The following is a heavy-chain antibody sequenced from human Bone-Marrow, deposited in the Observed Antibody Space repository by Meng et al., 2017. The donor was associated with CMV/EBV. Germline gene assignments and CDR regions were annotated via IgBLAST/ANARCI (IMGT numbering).Heavy chain of an antibody. V-gene: IGHV1-69*02. Sequence: FSSYTISWVRQAPGQGLEWMGRIIPILGIANYAQKFQGRVTITADKSTSTAYMELSSLRSEDTAVYYCARGRQIVVVPAATYNWLDPWGQGTLVTVSS. D-gene: IGHD2-2*01. J-gene: IGHJ5*02. CDR1: FSSYT. CDR3: ARGRQIVVVPAATYNWLDP. CDR2: IIPILGIA.